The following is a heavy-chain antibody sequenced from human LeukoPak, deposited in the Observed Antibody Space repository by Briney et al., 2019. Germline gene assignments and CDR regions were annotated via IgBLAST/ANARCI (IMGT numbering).Heavy chain of an antibody. J-gene: IGHJ4*02. Sequence: SETLSLTCTVSGGSISTYYWSWIRQPPGKGLEWIGSIYYSGSTYYNPSLKSRVTISVDTSKNQFSLKLSSVTAADPAVYYCARRRVLLWFGESYPFDYWGQGTLVTVSS. D-gene: IGHD3-10*01. CDR2: IYYSGST. CDR3: ARRRVLLWFGESYPFDY. CDR1: GGSISTYY. V-gene: IGHV4-59*05.